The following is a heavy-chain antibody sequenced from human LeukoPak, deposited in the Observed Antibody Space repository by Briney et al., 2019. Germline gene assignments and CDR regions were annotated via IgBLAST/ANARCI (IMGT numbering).Heavy chain of an antibody. CDR3: ARDPPRIVVVPAALLDY. CDR1: GYTFTGYY. J-gene: IGHJ4*02. V-gene: IGHV1-2*02. D-gene: IGHD2-2*01. Sequence: ASVKVSCKASGYTFTGYYMHWVRQAPGQGLEWMGWINPNSGGTNYAQKFQGRVTMTRDTSISTAYMELSRLRSDDTAVYYCARDPPRIVVVPAALLDYWGQGTLVTVSS. CDR2: INPNSGGT.